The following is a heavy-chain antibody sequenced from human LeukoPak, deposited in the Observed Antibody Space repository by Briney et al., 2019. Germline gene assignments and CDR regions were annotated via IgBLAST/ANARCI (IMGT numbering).Heavy chain of an antibody. CDR2: IYYSGST. J-gene: IGHJ6*02. D-gene: IGHD3-10*01. Sequence: PSQTLSLTCTVSGGSISSGDYYWSWIRQPPGKGLKWIGYIYYSGSTYYNPSLKSRVTISVDTSKNQFSLKLSSVTAADAAVYYCARGSYSNGYYYYGMDVWGQGTTVTVSS. CDR3: ARGSYSNGYYYYGMDV. V-gene: IGHV4-30-4*01. CDR1: GGSISSGDYY.